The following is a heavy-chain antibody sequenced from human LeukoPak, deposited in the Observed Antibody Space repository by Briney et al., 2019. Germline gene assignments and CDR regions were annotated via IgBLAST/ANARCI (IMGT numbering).Heavy chain of an antibody. CDR1: GGSISSGGYY. CDR3: ARAGYYYDSSGLFDY. CDR2: IYYSGST. Sequence: TQTLSLTCTVSGGSISSGGYYWSWIRQHPGKGLEWIGYIYYSGSTYYNPSLKSRVTISVDTSKNQFSLKLSSVTAADTAVYYCARAGYYYDSSGLFDYWDQGTLVTVSS. V-gene: IGHV4-31*03. D-gene: IGHD3-22*01. J-gene: IGHJ4*02.